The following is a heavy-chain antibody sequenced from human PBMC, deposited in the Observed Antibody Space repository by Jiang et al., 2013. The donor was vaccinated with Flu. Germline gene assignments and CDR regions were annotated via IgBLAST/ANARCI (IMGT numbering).Heavy chain of an antibody. V-gene: IGHV4-39*07. D-gene: IGHD3-10*01. CDR2: IYYSGST. Sequence: GSGLVKPSETLSLTCTVSGGSISSSSYYWGWIRQPPGKGLEWIGSIYYSGSTYYNPSLKSRVTISVDTSKNQFSLKLSSVTAADTAVYYCARHQDYGSLFDYWGQGTLVTVS. J-gene: IGHJ4*02. CDR1: GGSISSSSYY. CDR3: ARHQDYGSLFDY.